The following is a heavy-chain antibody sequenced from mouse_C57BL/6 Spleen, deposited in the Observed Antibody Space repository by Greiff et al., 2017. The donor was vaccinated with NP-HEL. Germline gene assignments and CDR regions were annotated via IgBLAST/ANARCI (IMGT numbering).Heavy chain of an antibody. J-gene: IGHJ2*01. V-gene: IGHV5-16*01. CDR1: GFTFSDYY. CDR3: ARVGPYYVDY. Sequence: EVKLVESEGGLVQPGSSMKLSCTASGFTFSDYYMAWVRQVPEKGLEWVANINYDGSSTYYLDSLKSRFIISRDNAKNILYLQMSSLKSEDTATYYCARVGPYYVDYWGQGTTLTVSS. CDR2: INYDGSST.